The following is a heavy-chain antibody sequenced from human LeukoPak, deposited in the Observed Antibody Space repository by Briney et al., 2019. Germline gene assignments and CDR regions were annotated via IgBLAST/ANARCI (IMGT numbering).Heavy chain of an antibody. V-gene: IGHV4-38-2*02. CDR1: GYSISSGYF. CDR2: IYHSGST. CDR3: ATRKLGNDY. J-gene: IGHJ4*02. D-gene: IGHD7-27*01. Sequence: SETLSLTCTVSGYSISSGYFWGWIRQLPGKGLECIGTIYHSGSTYYNPSLKSRVTISADTSKNQFSLKLYSVTAADTAVYYCATRKLGNDYWGQGTLVTVSS.